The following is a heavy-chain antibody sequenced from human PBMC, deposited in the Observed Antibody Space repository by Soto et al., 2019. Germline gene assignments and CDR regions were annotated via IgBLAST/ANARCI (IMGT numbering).Heavy chain of an antibody. CDR1: GVSVSSGSYY. J-gene: IGHJ3*01. Sequence: QVQLQESGPGLVKPSETLSLTCTVSGVSVSSGSYYCSWLRQPPGKVLEWIGYIYYSGSTNYNPSRQCRVTISVDTSKHQYSLKLSSVPAADTAVYYCARDRRFGELLRLDLWGQGTMVTVSS. CDR2: IYYSGST. D-gene: IGHD1-26*01. V-gene: IGHV4-61*01. CDR3: ARDRRFGELLRLDL.